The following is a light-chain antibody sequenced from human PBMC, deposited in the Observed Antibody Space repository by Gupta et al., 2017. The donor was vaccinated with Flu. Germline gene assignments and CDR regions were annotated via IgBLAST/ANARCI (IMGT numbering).Light chain of an antibody. J-gene: IGKJ2*01. CDR3: QQEYSTPRI. Sequence: AIRMTQSPFSLSASVGDRVTITCWASQGIISYLAWYQQKPAKAPKLVIYYASRVQSGVPSRFSGSGSGTDYTLTISSLQPEDFAPYYCQQEYSTPRIFGEGTKLEIK. CDR2: YAS. CDR1: QGIISY. V-gene: IGKV1D-43*01.